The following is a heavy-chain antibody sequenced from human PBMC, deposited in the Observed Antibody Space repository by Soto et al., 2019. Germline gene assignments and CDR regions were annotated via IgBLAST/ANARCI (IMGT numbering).Heavy chain of an antibody. CDR1: AYDFTNYW. Sequence: PGESLKISCKGSAYDFTNYWIGWVRQMPGRGLEWMGIIYPRDSDTTYSPSFQGQFTFSVDRSITTAYLQWTSLKASDTAMYYCARGSEWSGFDYWGQGTLVNVSS. CDR2: IYPRDSDT. CDR3: ARGSEWSGFDY. J-gene: IGHJ4*02. V-gene: IGHV5-51*01. D-gene: IGHD3-10*01.